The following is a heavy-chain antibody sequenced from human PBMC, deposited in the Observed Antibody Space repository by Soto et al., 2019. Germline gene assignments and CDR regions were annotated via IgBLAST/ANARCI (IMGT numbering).Heavy chain of an antibody. D-gene: IGHD3-22*01. CDR3: ARADYYDSSGYSLFDY. Sequence: PSETLSLTCAVSGGSISSSNWWSWVRQPPGKGLEWIGEIYHSGSTNYNPSLKSRVTISVDKSKNQFSLKLSSVTAADTAVYYCARADYYDSSGYSLFDYWGQGTLVTVS. J-gene: IGHJ4*02. CDR2: IYHSGST. CDR1: GGSISSSNW. V-gene: IGHV4-4*02.